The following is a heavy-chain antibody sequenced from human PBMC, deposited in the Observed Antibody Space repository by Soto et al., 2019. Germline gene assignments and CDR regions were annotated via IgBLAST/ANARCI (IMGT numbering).Heavy chain of an antibody. CDR3: ATTCGFGGVMKWCMNX. CDR2: INRSNGAT. J-gene: IGHJ6*02. CDR1: GYTFTGYY. Sequence: ASLKVSCNASGYTFTGYYMHWVRQAPGQGLEWMGWINRSNGATNYAQRFQGCLTLTRDTSISTAYMELSSLRSYDTAVYYCATTCGFGGVMKWCMNXWGQGTTVTVS. D-gene: IGHD2-21*01. V-gene: IGHV1-2*04.